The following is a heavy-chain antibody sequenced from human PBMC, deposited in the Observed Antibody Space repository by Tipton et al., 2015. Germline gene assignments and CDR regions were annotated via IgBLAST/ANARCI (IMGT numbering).Heavy chain of an antibody. V-gene: IGHV4-34*01. D-gene: IGHD2-21*01. CDR1: GGSFSGYY. Sequence: TLSLTCAVYGGSFSGYYWTWIRQPPGKGLEWIGEINHSGGTKYNPSLKSRVTISADKSKNQFSLNLKSVTAADTAVYYCARRCGADCYWGYYFDHWGQGTLVNVSS. J-gene: IGHJ4*02. CDR2: INHSGGT. CDR3: ARRCGADCYWGYYFDH.